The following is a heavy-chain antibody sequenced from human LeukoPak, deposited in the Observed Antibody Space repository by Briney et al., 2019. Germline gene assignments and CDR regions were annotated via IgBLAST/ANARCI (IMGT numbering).Heavy chain of an antibody. D-gene: IGHD3-3*01. V-gene: IGHV1-8*01. CDR1: GYTFSSYD. Sequence: ASVRVSCKASGYTFSSYDINWVQQATGQGLEWMGWMNPNSGNTGYAQKFQGGVTMTRDTSISTAYMELSSLTSEDTAEYYCARAVGEEYYFWSDIYHYYMDVWGKGTTVTVSS. CDR3: ARAVGEEYYFWSDIYHYYMDV. J-gene: IGHJ6*03. CDR2: MNPNSGNT.